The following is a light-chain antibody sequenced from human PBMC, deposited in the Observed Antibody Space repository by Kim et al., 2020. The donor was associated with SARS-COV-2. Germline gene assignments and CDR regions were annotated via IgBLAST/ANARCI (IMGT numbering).Light chain of an antibody. CDR3: LHNQSYPFT. Sequence: IQLTQSPSSLSASIGDRVTITCRASQDINSYLVWYQQKPGKAPNLLIYGASTLQSGVPSRFSGSGSGTDFTLTISSLQPEDFATYFCLHNQSYPFTFRQRARLEIK. CDR1: QDINSY. V-gene: IGKV1-9*01. J-gene: IGKJ5*01. CDR2: GAS.